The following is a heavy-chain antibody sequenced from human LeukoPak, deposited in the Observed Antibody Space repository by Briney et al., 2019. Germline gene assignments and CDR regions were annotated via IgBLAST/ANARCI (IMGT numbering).Heavy chain of an antibody. Sequence: GGSLRLSCAASGFSFTTYWMGWVRQAPGKGLEWVSLIYGGGNTYFADSVKGRFTISRDNSKNTLYLQMNSLRVEDTAVCYCAREFRRGFDYWGQGTLVTVSS. D-gene: IGHD3-16*01. CDR1: GFSFTTYW. J-gene: IGHJ4*02. V-gene: IGHV3-66*01. CDR3: AREFRRGFDY. CDR2: IYGGGNT.